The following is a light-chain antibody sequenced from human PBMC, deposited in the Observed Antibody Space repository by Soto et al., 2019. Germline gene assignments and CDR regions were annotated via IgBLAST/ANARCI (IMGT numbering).Light chain of an antibody. V-gene: IGLV2-14*01. Sequence: HSVLTQPASVSGFPGQSITISCTGTSSDVGGYNYASWYQQHPGKAPKLMIYDVSNRPSGVSNRFSGSKSGNTASLTISGLQAEDEADYYCSSYTSSSTLLGTGIKVTVL. CDR1: SSDVGGYNY. J-gene: IGLJ1*01. CDR3: SSYTSSSTL. CDR2: DVS.